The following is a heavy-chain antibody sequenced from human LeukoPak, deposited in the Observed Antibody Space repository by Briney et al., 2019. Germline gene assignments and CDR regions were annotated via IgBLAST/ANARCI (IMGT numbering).Heavy chain of an antibody. V-gene: IGHV1-46*01. CDR3: ARPPSGSYYLYYFDY. CDR1: GYTFTSYY. D-gene: IGHD1-26*01. J-gene: IGHJ4*02. Sequence: ASVKVSCKASGYTFTSYYMHWVRQAPGQGLEWMGIINPSGGSTSYAQKFQGRVTMTRDTSTSTVYMELSSLRSEDTAVYYCARPPSGSYYLYYFDYWGPGTLVTVSS. CDR2: INPSGGST.